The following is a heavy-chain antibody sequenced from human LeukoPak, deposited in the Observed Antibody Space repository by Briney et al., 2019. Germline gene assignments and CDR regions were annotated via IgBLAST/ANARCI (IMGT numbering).Heavy chain of an antibody. V-gene: IGHV3-48*01. D-gene: IGHD2-2*02. CDR3: ARRGARRVVVPAAIGPYYYYYMDV. CDR1: GFTFSSYS. J-gene: IGHJ6*03. Sequence: GGSLRLSCAASGFTFSSYSMNWVRQAPGKGLEWVSYISSSSSTIYYADSVKGRFTISRDNAKNSLYLQMNSLRAEDTAVYYCARRGARRVVVPAAIGPYYYYYMDVWGKGTTVTVSS. CDR2: ISSSSSTI.